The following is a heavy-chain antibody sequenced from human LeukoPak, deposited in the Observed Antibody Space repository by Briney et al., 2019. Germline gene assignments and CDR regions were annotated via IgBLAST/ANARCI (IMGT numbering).Heavy chain of an antibody. Sequence: GGSLRLSCVFSGFTFSNYRMKWVRQAPGKGLEWVASINEDGSGKYTIGSVKDRVTISRDNAKNSLDLQINSLTVEDTAIYYCVRDDGDVWGKGTTVTISS. CDR1: GFTFSNYR. J-gene: IGHJ6*04. CDR3: VRDDGDV. V-gene: IGHV3-7*01. CDR2: INEDGSGK.